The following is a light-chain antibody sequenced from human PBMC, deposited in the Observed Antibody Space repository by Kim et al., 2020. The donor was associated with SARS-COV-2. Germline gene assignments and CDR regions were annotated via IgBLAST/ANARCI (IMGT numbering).Light chain of an antibody. Sequence: DIQMTQSPSTLSASVGDRVTITCRASQSISYWLAWYQQKPGKAPNLLIYKASTLESGVPSRFSGSGSGTEFTLTISSLQPDDFAVYYCQQYISHLYTFGPGTKLEI. J-gene: IGKJ2*01. V-gene: IGKV1-5*03. CDR3: QQYISHLYT. CDR1: QSISYW. CDR2: KAS.